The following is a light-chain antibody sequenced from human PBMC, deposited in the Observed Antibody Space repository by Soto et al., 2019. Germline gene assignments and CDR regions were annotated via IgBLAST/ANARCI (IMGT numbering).Light chain of an antibody. CDR2: GAS. Sequence: EIVMTQSPATLSVSPGERATLSCRASQSVSSNLAWYQQKPGQAPRLLIYGASTRATGIPARFSGSGSGTEFTLTISSLQSEDFAVYHCQQYKNWPRTFGQGTRVDIK. J-gene: IGKJ1*01. CDR1: QSVSSN. V-gene: IGKV3-15*01. CDR3: QQYKNWPRT.